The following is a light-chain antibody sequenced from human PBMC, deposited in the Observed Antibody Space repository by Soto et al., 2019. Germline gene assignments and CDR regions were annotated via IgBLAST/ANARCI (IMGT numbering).Light chain of an antibody. V-gene: IGLV2-14*01. CDR1: SSDVGGYNY. J-gene: IGLJ1*01. CDR3: SSYTSSTTEV. Sequence: QSVLTQPASVSGSPGQSITIPCTGTSSDVGGYNYVSWYQQHPGKAPKLMIYDVSSRPSGVSNRFSGSKSGNTASLTISGLQAEDEADYYCSSYTSSTTEVFGTGTKVTVL. CDR2: DVS.